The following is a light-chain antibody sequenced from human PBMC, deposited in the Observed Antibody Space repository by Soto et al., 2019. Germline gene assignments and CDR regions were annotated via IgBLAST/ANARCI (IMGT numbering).Light chain of an antibody. Sequence: EIVLTQSPGTLSLSPGERATLSCRASQSVNSNYLAWYQQKPGQSPRVLMYGTSNRATGIPERFSGSGSGTDFNLTISRLEPEDCAVYYGQQYDESFRTFGQGTKVEIK. V-gene: IGKV3-20*01. CDR2: GTS. CDR1: QSVNSNY. J-gene: IGKJ1*01. CDR3: QQYDESFRT.